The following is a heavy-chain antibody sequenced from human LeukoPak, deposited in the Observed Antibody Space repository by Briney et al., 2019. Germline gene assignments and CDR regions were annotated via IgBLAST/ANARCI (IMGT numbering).Heavy chain of an antibody. V-gene: IGHV1-69*05. CDR2: IIPIFGTA. CDR3: ARGAPAARSYFDY. D-gene: IGHD6-25*01. J-gene: IGHJ4*02. CDR1: GGTFSSYA. Sequence: SVKVSCKASGGTFSSYAISWVRQAPGQGLEWMGGIIPIFGTANYAQKFQGRVTITTDESTSTAYMELSSLRSEDTAVYYCARGAPAARSYFDYWGQGTLVTVSS.